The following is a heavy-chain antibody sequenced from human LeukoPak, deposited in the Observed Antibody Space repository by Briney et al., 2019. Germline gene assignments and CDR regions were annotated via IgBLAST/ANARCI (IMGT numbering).Heavy chain of an antibody. CDR3: ARGGPGGGFFIKVYYFDY. CDR2: ISSSSTYT. Sequence: PGGSLRLSCAASGFTFSIYSMNWVRQAPGKGLEWVSSISSSSTYTYYADSVKGRFTIPRDNANNSLYLQMNSLRAEDTAVYYCARGGPGGGFFIKVYYFDYWGQGSLVTVSS. V-gene: IGHV3-21*01. CDR1: GFTFSIYS. D-gene: IGHD3-16*02. J-gene: IGHJ4*02.